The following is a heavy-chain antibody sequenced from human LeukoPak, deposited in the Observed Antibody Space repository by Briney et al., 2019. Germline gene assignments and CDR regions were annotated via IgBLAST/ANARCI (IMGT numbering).Heavy chain of an antibody. CDR2: IYHSGST. V-gene: IGHV4-38-2*02. D-gene: IGHD3-10*01. CDR3: ASPAMVRGGGHVFDY. J-gene: IGHJ4*02. CDR1: GYSISSGYY. Sequence: KPSETLSLTCTVSGYSISSGYYWGWIRQPPGKGLEWIGSIYHSGSTYYNPSLKSRVTISVDTSKNQFSLKLSSVTAADTAVYYCASPAMVRGGGHVFDYWGQGTLVTVSS.